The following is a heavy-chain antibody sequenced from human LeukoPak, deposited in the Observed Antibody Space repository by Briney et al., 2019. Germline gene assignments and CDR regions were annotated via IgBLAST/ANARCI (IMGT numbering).Heavy chain of an antibody. J-gene: IGHJ4*02. CDR3: SRDDRDYYDRSGYVDY. Sequence: ASVKVSCKSSGYTFTGYYMHWVRQAPGQGLEWMGWINPNSGGTNYAQKFQGRVTMTRDTSISTAYMELSRLRSDDTAVSYCSRDDRDYYDRSGYVDYWGQGTLVTVSS. CDR1: GYTFTGYY. V-gene: IGHV1-2*02. D-gene: IGHD3-22*01. CDR2: INPNSGGT.